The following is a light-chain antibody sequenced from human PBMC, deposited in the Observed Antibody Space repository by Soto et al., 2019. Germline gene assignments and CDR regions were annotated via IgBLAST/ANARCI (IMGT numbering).Light chain of an antibody. V-gene: IGLV2-14*01. Sequence: QSALTQPASVSGSPGQSITISCTGTSSDVGGYNYVSWYQQHPVKAPKLMIYDVTNRPSGVSDRFSGSKSGNTASLTISGLQAEDEADYYCSSYTSSSTPNVFRTGTKLTVL. CDR2: DVT. J-gene: IGLJ1*01. CDR1: SSDVGGYNY. CDR3: SSYTSSSTPNV.